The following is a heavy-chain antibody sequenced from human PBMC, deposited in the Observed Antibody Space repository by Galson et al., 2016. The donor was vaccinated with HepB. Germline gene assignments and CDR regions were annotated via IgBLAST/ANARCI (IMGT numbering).Heavy chain of an antibody. CDR3: VRKRYYYENKKGWFDL. CDR2: IDQSERQR. J-gene: IGHJ5*02. D-gene: IGHD3-22*01. Sequence: SLRLSCAASGFSLSSYWMSWVRQAPGKGLEWVASIDQSERQRDYVDSVKGRLTIFRDNAKNALYLQMNSLRVEDTAVHHCVRKRYYYENKKGWFDLWGQGALVTVSS. CDR1: GFSLSSYW. V-gene: IGHV3-7*03.